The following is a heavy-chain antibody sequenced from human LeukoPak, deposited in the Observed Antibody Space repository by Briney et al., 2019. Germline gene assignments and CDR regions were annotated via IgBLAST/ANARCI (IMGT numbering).Heavy chain of an antibody. CDR3: AKSYSGSYDSYFDY. CDR1: EFTFSSYA. V-gene: IGHV3-23*01. J-gene: IGHJ4*02. CDR2: ISGSGGST. D-gene: IGHD1-26*01. Sequence: GGSLILSCAASEFTFSSYAMNWVRQAPGKGLEWVSAISGSGGSTYYADSVKGRFTISRDNSKNTLYLQMNSLRAEDTALYYCAKSYSGSYDSYFDYWGQGTLVIVSS.